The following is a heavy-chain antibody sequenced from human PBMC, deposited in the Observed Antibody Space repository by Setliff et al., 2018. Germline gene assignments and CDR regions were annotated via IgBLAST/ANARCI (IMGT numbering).Heavy chain of an antibody. J-gene: IGHJ4*02. Sequence: ASVKVSCKTSGFVFITYAITWVRQAPGQGLEWMGWINGVNGNTKYSQNFQGRVTFTSDTSANTAFMELSSLRSEDSSMYYCARGQTVGPNSGKDYWGQGTLVTVSS. CDR3: ARGQTVGPNSGKDY. V-gene: IGHV1-3*01. D-gene: IGHD1-26*01. CDR2: INGVNGNT. CDR1: GFVFITYA.